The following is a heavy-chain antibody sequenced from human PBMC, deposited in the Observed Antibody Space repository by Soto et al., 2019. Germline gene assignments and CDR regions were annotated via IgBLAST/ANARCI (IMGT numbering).Heavy chain of an antibody. CDR1: GYSFTNYW. V-gene: IGHV5-10-1*01. Sequence: ESLKISFKGSGYSFTNYWISWVRQMPGKGLEWMGRIDPSDSYTNYSPSFQGHVTISIDKSISSAYVQWSSLKASDTAIYYCAIRTPSNDYWGQGTLVTVSS. CDR2: IDPSDSYT. CDR3: AIRTPSNDY. J-gene: IGHJ4*02. D-gene: IGHD1-7*01.